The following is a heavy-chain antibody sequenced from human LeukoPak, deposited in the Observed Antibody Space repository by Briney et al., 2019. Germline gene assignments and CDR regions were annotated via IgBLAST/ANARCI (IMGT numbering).Heavy chain of an antibody. J-gene: IGHJ6*03. V-gene: IGHV4-39*07. CDR2: IYYSGST. Sequence: SETLSLTCTVSGGSISSSSYYWGWIRQPPGKGLEWIGSIYYSGSTYYNPSLKSRVTISVDTSKNQFSLKLSSVTAADTAVYYCASTYYYGSGRLDKPYYYYYMDVWGKGTTVTISS. D-gene: IGHD3-10*01. CDR3: ASTYYYGSGRLDKPYYYYYMDV. CDR1: GGSISSSSYY.